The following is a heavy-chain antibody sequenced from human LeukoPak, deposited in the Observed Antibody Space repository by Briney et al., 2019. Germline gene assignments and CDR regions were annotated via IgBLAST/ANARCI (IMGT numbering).Heavy chain of an antibody. D-gene: IGHD3-3*01. CDR2: ISYDGSNK. CDR1: GFTFSSYA. J-gene: IGHJ6*02. V-gene: IGHV3-30-3*01. CDR3: AKDFELRFLEWSRAYYYYGMDV. Sequence: PGGSLRLSCAASGFTFSSYAVHWVRQAPGKGLEWVAVISYDGSNKYYADSVKGRFTISRDNSKNTLYLQMNSLRAEDTAVYYCAKDFELRFLEWSRAYYYYGMDVWGQGTTVTVSS.